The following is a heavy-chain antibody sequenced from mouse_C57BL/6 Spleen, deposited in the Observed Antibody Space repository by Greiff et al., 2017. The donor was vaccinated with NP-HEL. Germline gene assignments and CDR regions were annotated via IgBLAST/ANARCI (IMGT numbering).Heavy chain of an antibody. D-gene: IGHD1-1*01. CDR1: GFSLTSYG. CDR2: IWSGGST. J-gene: IGHJ2*01. CDR3: ARQRIYGSSSHFDY. Sequence: QVQLQQSGPGLVQPSQSLSITCTVSGFSLTSYGVHWVRQSPGKGLEWLGVIWSGGSTDYNAAFISRLSISKDNSKSRVFFKMNSLQADDTAIYYCARQRIYGSSSHFDYWGQGTTLTVSS. V-gene: IGHV2-2*01.